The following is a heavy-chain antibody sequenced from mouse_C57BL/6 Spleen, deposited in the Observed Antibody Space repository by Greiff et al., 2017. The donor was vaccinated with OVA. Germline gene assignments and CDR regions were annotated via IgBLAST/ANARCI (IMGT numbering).Heavy chain of an antibody. CDR3: ARSSIYVDWYFDV. CDR2: IYPGSGST. D-gene: IGHD1-1*01. CDR1: GYTFTSYW. V-gene: IGHV1-55*01. J-gene: IGHJ1*03. Sequence: QVQLKQPGAELVKPGASVKMSCKASGYTFTSYWITWVKQRPGQGLEWIGDIYPGSGSTNYNEKFKSKATLTVDTSSSTAYMQLSSLTSEDSAVYYCARSSIYVDWYFDVWGTGTTVTVSS.